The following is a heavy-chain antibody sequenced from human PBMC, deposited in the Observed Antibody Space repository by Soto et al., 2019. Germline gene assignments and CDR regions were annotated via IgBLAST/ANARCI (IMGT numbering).Heavy chain of an antibody. CDR1: GLTFSRYW. CDR2: IYSGGST. V-gene: IGHV3-66*01. Sequence: GGSLRLSCADSGLTFSRYWVSWVRQAPGKGLEWVSVIYSGGSTYYADSVKGRFTISRDNSKNTLYLQMNSLRAEDMAVYYCARDWELGYGYCGQGTLVTVSS. J-gene: IGHJ4*02. CDR3: ARDWELGYGY. D-gene: IGHD1-26*01.